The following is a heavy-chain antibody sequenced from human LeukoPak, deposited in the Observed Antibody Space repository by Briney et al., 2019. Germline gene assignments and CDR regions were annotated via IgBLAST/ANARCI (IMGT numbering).Heavy chain of an antibody. CDR1: GYTFTGYG. CDR2: ISAYNGNT. D-gene: IGHD3-10*01. CDR3: ARIDLAYGSGTYYSSYFEY. V-gene: IGHV1-18*01. Sequence: GASVKVSCKASGYTFTGYGIGWVRQAPGQGLEWMGWISAYNGNTNYAQKFQGRVTMTTETSTRTAYMELRSLRSDDAAVYYCARIDLAYGSGTYYSSYFEYWGQGTLVTVSS. J-gene: IGHJ4*02.